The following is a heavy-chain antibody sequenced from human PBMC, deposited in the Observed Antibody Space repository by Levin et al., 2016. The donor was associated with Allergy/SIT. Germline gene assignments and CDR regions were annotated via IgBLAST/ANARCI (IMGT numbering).Heavy chain of an antibody. CDR3: ARDTPSGPYYYYGMDV. J-gene: IGHJ6*02. D-gene: IGHD5-12*01. CDR2: MNPNSGNT. Sequence: ASVKVSCKTSGYIFTNHDINWVRQATGQGLEWMGWMNPNSGNTIYAQKFQGRVTMTRDTSISTAYMELSGLRSDDTAVYYCARDTPSGPYYYYGMDVWGQGTTVTVSS. CDR1: GYIFTNHD. V-gene: IGHV1-8*01.